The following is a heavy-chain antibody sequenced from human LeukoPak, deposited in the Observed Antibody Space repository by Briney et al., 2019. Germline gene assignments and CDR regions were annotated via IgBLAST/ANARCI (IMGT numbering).Heavy chain of an antibody. D-gene: IGHD5-24*01. J-gene: IGHJ4*02. Sequence: SETLSLTCTVSGYSISSNYYWGWIRQSPGKGLEWIGSTTIYHSGSTYYNPSLKSRVAISVDTSKNQFSLRLSSVTAADTAVYYCARDGVEMATTYYFDYWGQGTLVTVSS. CDR1: GYSISSNYY. CDR3: ARDGVEMATTYYFDY. CDR2: TTIYHSGST. V-gene: IGHV4-38-2*02.